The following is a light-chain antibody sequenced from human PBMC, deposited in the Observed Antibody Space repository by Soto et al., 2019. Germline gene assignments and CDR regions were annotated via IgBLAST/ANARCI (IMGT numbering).Light chain of an antibody. V-gene: IGLV2-23*02. J-gene: IGLJ1*01. CDR3: CSYAVSSTRYV. CDR1: SSDVGSYNL. Sequence: QSVLTQPASVSGSPGQSITISCTGTSSDVGSYNLVSWYQQHPGKAPKLMIYEVSKRPSGVSNRFSGSKSGNTASLTISGLQAEDEADYYCCSYAVSSTRYVLGTGTKVTVL. CDR2: EVS.